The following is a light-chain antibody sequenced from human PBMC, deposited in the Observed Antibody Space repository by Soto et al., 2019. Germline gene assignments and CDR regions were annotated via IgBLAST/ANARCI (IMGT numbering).Light chain of an antibody. CDR2: GAS. CDR1: QSVRSSY. Sequence: EFVLTQSPGTLSLSPGERATLSCRASQSVRSSYLAWFQQKPGQAPRLLIYGASSRATGVPDRFSGSASGTDFTLTISRLEPEDFAVYYCQQYATSPWTFGQGTKVETK. J-gene: IGKJ1*01. V-gene: IGKV3-20*01. CDR3: QQYATSPWT.